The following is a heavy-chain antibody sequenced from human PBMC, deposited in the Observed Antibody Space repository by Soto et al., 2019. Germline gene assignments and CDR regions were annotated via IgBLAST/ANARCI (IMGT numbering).Heavy chain of an antibody. CDR3: ANDLSSSDYYYYGMDV. Sequence: EVRLVESGGGLIQPGGSLRLSCEVSSFTVYDAYMSWVRQAPGKGLECVSFIHRGGTTYYADSVKGRFTISRDKSQNTLFLQMNSLRAEDTAVYYCANDLSSSDYYYYGMDVWGQGTTVTVSS. CDR2: IHRGGTT. CDR1: SFTVYDAY. J-gene: IGHJ6*02. D-gene: IGHD6-6*01. V-gene: IGHV3-66*03.